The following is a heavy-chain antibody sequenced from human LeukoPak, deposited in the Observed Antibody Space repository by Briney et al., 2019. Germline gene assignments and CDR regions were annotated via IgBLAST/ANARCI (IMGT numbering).Heavy chain of an antibody. CDR3: APLLWFGET. CDR1: GFTFSDYY. Sequence: GGSLRLSCAVSGFTFSDYYMSWIRQAPGKGLEWVPYISSSSTTYTNYADSVKGRFTISRDNAKNSLFLQMNSLRAEDTAVYYCAPLLWFGETWGLGTLVTVSS. J-gene: IGHJ4*02. V-gene: IGHV3-11*03. CDR2: ISSSSTTYT. D-gene: IGHD3-10*01.